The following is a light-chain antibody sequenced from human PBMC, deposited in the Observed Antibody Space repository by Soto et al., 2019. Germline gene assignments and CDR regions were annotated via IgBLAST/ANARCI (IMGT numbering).Light chain of an antibody. J-gene: IGLJ2*01. CDR3: CSYAGIYTWV. V-gene: IGLV2-11*01. CDR1: SSYLGAYNY. CDR2: DVN. Sequence: QSALTQPRSVSGSPGQSVTISCTGTSSYLGAYNYVSWYQQHPDKAPKLVIYDVNKRPSGVPARFSASKSGDTASLTISGLQAEDEADYYCCSYAGIYTWVFGGGTKLTVL.